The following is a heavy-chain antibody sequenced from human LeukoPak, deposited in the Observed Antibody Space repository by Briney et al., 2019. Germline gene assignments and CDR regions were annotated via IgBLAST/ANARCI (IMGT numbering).Heavy chain of an antibody. D-gene: IGHD2/OR15-2a*01. CDR1: GFTVSSNY. Sequence: GGSLRLSCAASGFTVSSNYMSWGRQAPGKGLEWVSVIYSGGSTYYADAVKGRFTISRDNSKNTLYLQMNSLRAEDTAVYYCARDNRITSDAFDIWGQGTMVTVSS. V-gene: IGHV3-53*01. CDR2: IYSGGST. CDR3: ARDNRITSDAFDI. J-gene: IGHJ3*02.